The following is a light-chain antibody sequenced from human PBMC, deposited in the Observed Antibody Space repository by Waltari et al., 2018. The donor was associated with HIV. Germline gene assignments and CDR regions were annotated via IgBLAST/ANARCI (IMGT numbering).Light chain of an antibody. J-gene: IGKJ4*01. CDR1: QSMYVH. Sequence: EIVLTQSPATLSLSPGQRATLSCRASQSMYVHLGWYQHKPGQPPRLLVYDSSKRVTDIPARFSGSGSGANFTLTISSLEPEDFAVYYCQHRSSWPPTFGGGTRIEI. V-gene: IGKV3-11*01. CDR3: QHRSSWPPT. CDR2: DSS.